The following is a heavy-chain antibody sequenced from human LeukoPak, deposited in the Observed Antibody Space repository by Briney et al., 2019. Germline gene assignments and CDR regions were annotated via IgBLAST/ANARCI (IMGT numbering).Heavy chain of an antibody. CDR3: AKTSDYESAY. CDR2: ISYTNII. Sequence: GGSLRLSCAASGFTFSTYSMNWVRQAPGKGLEWVSYISYTNIIYYADSVKGRFTISRDNSKNTLYLQMNSLRAEDTAVYYCAKTSDYESAYWGQGTLVTVSS. J-gene: IGHJ4*02. CDR1: GFTFSTYS. V-gene: IGHV3-48*01. D-gene: IGHD3-16*01.